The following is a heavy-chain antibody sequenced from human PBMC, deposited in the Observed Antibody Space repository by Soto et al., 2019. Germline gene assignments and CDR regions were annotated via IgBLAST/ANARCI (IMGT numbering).Heavy chain of an antibody. CDR3: TKDASGWSVS. J-gene: IGHJ5*01. D-gene: IGHD6-19*01. CDR1: GFTFSSFW. Sequence: EVLLVESGGDLVQPGGSLRLSCTTSGFTFSSFWMGWVRQAPGKGLEWVANMIPGGSEKYYVDSVKGRFTFSRDNAKNSLYLQMNSLRAEDTALYFCTKDASGWSVSWGQGTLVTVSS. V-gene: IGHV3-7*04. CDR2: MIPGGSEK.